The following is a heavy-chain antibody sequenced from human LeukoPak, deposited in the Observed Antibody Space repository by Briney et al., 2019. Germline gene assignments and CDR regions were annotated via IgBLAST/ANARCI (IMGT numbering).Heavy chain of an antibody. D-gene: IGHD2-15*01. CDR1: GGSINNYW. CDR3: ARYCSGGDCYSKALDY. V-gene: IGHV4-59*01. CDR2: IYYSGST. J-gene: IGHJ4*02. Sequence: SETVSLTCSVSGGSINNYWWNWIRQPPGKGLEWIGYIYYSGSTSYNPSLKSRLTISVDTSLNQFSLKLSSVTAADTAVYYCARYCSGGDCYSKALDYWGQGILVTVSS.